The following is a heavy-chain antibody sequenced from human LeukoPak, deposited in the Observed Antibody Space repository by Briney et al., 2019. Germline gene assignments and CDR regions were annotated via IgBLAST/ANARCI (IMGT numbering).Heavy chain of an antibody. V-gene: IGHV1-46*01. CDR3: ARDHGSTSVYMDV. Sequence: ASMKVSCKASGYTFTSYYMHWVRQAPGQGLEWMGIINPSGGSTSYAQKFQGRVTMTRDMSTSTVYMELSSLRSEDTAVYYCARDHGSTSVYMDVWGKGTTVTVSS. CDR1: GYTFTSYY. D-gene: IGHD5-24*01. J-gene: IGHJ6*03. CDR2: INPSGGST.